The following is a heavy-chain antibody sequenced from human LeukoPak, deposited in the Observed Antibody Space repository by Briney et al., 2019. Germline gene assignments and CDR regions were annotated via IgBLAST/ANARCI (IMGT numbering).Heavy chain of an antibody. CDR3: ASPGVIVVVKTTTARDY. CDR2: IFRGDDT. Sequence: PGGSLRLSCAASGFIVSQNYMSWVRQAPGKGLEWVSVIFRGDDTNYVDSVKGRFTIFRDNSKNTLYLQMNSLRAEDTAVYYCASPGVIVVVKTTTARDYWGQGTLVTVSS. CDR1: GFIVSQNY. J-gene: IGHJ4*02. V-gene: IGHV3-66*01. D-gene: IGHD3-22*01.